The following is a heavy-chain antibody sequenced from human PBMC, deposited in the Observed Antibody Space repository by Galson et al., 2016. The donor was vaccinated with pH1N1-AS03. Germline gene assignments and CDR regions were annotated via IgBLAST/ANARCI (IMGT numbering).Heavy chain of an antibody. CDR3: AAPYYDSSDDGGYFDL. V-gene: IGHV4-61*02. Sequence: TLSLTCTVSGASISTGGLHWGWIRQTAGKGLEFIGRFYNNGRATYHPSLEGRVTISVDTSKNQFSLRLASVTAADTAVYYCAAPYYDSSDDGGYFDLWGRGTLVSVPS. J-gene: IGHJ2*01. CDR2: FYNNGRA. D-gene: IGHD3-22*01. CDR1: GASISTGGLH.